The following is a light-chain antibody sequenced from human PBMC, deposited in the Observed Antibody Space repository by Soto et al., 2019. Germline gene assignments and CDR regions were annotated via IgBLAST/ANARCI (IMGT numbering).Light chain of an antibody. J-gene: IGLJ2*01. Sequence: QSVLTQPPSVSGAPGQRVTISCTGSSSNIGAGYDVHWYQQLPGTAPKLLIYGNSNRPSGVPDRFSGSKSGTSASLAITGLQAEDEADYYRQSYGSSLGGVVFGGGTKVTGL. CDR2: GNS. V-gene: IGLV1-40*01. CDR3: QSYGSSLGGVV. CDR1: SSNIGAGYD.